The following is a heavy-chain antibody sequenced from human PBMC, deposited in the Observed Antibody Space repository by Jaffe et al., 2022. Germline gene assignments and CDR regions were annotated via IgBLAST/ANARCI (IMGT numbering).Heavy chain of an antibody. Sequence: EVQLLESGGGLVQPGGSLRLSCAASGFTFSSYAMSWVRQAPGKGLEWVSAISGSGGSTYYADSVKGRFTISRDNSKNTLYLQMNSLRAEDTAVYYCATIYQISDYDYIWGSYPENRYFDYWGQGTLVTVSS. D-gene: IGHD3-16*02. CDR2: ISGSGGST. CDR3: ATIYQISDYDYIWGSYPENRYFDY. J-gene: IGHJ4*02. V-gene: IGHV3-23*01. CDR1: GFTFSSYA.